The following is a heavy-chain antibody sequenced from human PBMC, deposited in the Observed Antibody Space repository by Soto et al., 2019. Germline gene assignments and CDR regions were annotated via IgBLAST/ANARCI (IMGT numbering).Heavy chain of an antibody. V-gene: IGHV4-31*03. D-gene: IGHD1-26*01. CDR3: ARDSRASTLYALLGLDV. Sequence: QVQLQESGPGLVKPSQTLSLTCTVSGGSISSGGYYWSWIRQHPGKGLEWIGYIYYSGSTYYNPSLKSRFTISVDTSKNQFSLHLSSVTAADTAVYYCARDSRASTLYALLGLDVWGQGTTVSVSS. CDR2: IYYSGST. CDR1: GGSISSGGYY. J-gene: IGHJ6*02.